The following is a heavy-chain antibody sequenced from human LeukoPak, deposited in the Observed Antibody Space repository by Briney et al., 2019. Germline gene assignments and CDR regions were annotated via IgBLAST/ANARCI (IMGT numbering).Heavy chain of an antibody. CDR2: IRYDGSNK. Sequence: GGSLRLSCAASGFTFSSYGMHWVRQAPGKGLEWVAFIRYDGSNKYYADSVKGRFTISRDNSKNTLYLQMNSLRAEDTAVYYCAEEVVRGATFAAFDIWGQGTMVTVSS. J-gene: IGHJ3*02. V-gene: IGHV3-30*02. D-gene: IGHD3-10*01. CDR3: AEEVVRGATFAAFDI. CDR1: GFTFSSYG.